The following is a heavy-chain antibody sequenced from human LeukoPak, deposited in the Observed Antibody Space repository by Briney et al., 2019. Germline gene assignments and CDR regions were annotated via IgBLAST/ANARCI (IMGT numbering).Heavy chain of an antibody. CDR3: ARYSYGFYNWFDP. CDR1: GGSFSGYY. D-gene: IGHD5-18*01. J-gene: IGHJ5*02. CDR2: INHSGST. V-gene: IGHV4-34*01. Sequence: SETLSLTCAVYGGSFSGYYWSWIRQPPGKGLEWIGEINHSGSTNYNPSLKSRVTISVDTSKNQFSLKLSSVTAADTAVYYCARYSYGFYNWFDPWGQGTLVTVSS.